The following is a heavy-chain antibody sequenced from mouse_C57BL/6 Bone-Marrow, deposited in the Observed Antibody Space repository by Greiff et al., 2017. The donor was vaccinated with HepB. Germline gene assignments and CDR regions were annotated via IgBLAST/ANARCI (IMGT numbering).Heavy chain of an antibody. Sequence: EVQLQQSGPELVKPGASVKISCKASGYTFTDYYMNWVKQSHGKSLEWIGDINPNNGGTSYNQKFKGKATLTVDKSSSTAYMELRSLTSEDSAVYYCAGSSGAMDYWGQGTSVTVSS. CDR3: AGSSGAMDY. J-gene: IGHJ4*01. CDR1: GYTFTDYY. CDR2: INPNNGGT. D-gene: IGHD1-1*01. V-gene: IGHV1-26*01.